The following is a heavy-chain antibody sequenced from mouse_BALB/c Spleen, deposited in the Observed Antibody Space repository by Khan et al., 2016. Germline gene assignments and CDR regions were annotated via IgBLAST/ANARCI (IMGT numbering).Heavy chain of an antibody. CDR2: ISYSSYT. CDR3: AGYDYDWYFDV. V-gene: IGHV3-2*02. J-gene: IGHJ1*01. CDR1: GYSITSDYA. Sequence: EVQLQESGPGLVKPSQSLSLTCTVTGYSITSDYAWNWIRQFPGNKLEWMGYISYSSYTIYNPSLKSRISITRDTSKNQFFLQLNSVTTEDTATYYCAGYDYDWYFDVWGAGTSVTVSS. D-gene: IGHD2-4*01.